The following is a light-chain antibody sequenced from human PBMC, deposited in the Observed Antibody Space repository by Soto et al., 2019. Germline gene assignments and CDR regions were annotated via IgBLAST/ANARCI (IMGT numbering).Light chain of an antibody. V-gene: IGLV2-14*01. Sequence: QSALTQPASVSGSPGQSITMSCTGASSDIGGYNYVSWYQHHPGEAPKLLIYDVTNRPSGVSNRFTASKSGNMASLTISGLQAEDEADYYCSSYTTRNTVLFGGGTKLTVL. CDR1: SSDIGGYNY. CDR2: DVT. J-gene: IGLJ2*01. CDR3: SSYTTRNTVL.